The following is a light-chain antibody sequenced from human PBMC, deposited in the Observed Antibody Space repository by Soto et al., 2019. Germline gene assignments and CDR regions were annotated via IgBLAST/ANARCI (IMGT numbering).Light chain of an antibody. J-gene: IGLJ3*02. Sequence: QSVLTQPPSVSAAPGQKVTISCSGSSSNIGSNLVSWYQQFPGTAPKLLIYDNYKRPSGIPDRFSGSKSGTSATLDITGLQTGDEADYYCGSWDHSLNNGRVFGGGTKLTVL. V-gene: IGLV1-51*01. CDR1: SSNIGSNL. CDR2: DNY. CDR3: GSWDHSLNNGRV.